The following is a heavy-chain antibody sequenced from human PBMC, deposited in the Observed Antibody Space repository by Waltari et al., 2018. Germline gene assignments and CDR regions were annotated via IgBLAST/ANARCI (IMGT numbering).Heavy chain of an antibody. V-gene: IGHV3-7*04. Sequence: EVQLVESGGGLVQPGGSLRLSCTASGLTFVHYWMSWVRQAPGKGLQWVAYIKEDGTEESYLDSLKGRFTISRDDAKNSLHLQMNSLRVEDTAIYYCARVSKGIHFDYWGQGTLVTVSS. CDR2: IKEDGTEE. CDR3: ARVSKGIHFDY. CDR1: GLTFVHYW. J-gene: IGHJ4*02.